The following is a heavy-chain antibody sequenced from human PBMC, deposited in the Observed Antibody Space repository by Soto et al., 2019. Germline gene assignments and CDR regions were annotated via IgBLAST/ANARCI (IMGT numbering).Heavy chain of an antibody. V-gene: IGHV1-69*06. CDR2: FIPVFGTT. CDR3: AFGWLSYPDFGLDI. CDR1: GGHFGAYS. Sequence: QVRVVQSGTEVKKPGSSVKVSCRASGGHFGAYSLNWVRQAPGQGLEWVGGFIPVFGTTHYAPNFQGRLSVSADRGSTTASAYMELSGLKSDDTAIYYFAFGWLSYPDFGLDIWGRGTTVIVSS. J-gene: IGHJ6*02. D-gene: IGHD3-10*01.